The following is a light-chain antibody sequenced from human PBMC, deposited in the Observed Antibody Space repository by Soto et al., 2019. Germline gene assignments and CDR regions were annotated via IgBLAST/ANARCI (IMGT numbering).Light chain of an antibody. Sequence: EIVMTQSPATLSVSPGERATLSCRASQSMYNNLAWYQQTPGQAPRLLLYFASTRATGIPARFSGSGSGTEFPLTISRLQSEEFAVYYCQQYKNWPLTVGGGTKVEI. V-gene: IGKV3-15*01. CDR1: QSMYNN. CDR2: FAS. J-gene: IGKJ4*01. CDR3: QQYKNWPLT.